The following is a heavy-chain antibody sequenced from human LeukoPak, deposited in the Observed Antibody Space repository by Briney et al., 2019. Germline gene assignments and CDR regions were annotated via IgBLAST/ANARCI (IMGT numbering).Heavy chain of an antibody. V-gene: IGHV1-2*02. J-gene: IGHJ4*02. Sequence: GASVKVSCKASGYTFTGYYMHWVRQAPGQGREWMGWINPNSGGTNYAQKFQGRVTMTRDTSISTAYMELSRLRSDDTAVYYCARAGYSYGYCFDYWGQGTLVTVSS. CDR2: INPNSGGT. CDR1: GYTFTGYY. CDR3: ARAGYSYGYCFDY. D-gene: IGHD5-18*01.